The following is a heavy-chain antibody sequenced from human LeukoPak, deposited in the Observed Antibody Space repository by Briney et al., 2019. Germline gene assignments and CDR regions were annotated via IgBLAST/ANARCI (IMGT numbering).Heavy chain of an antibody. J-gene: IGHJ4*02. CDR3: AAHYYDSSGYFDY. D-gene: IGHD3-22*01. V-gene: IGHV1-69*05. CDR2: IIPIFGTA. CDR1: VGTLSSYA. Sequence: LAASVKVSRKASVGTLSSYAISWVRQAPGQGLEWMGGIIPIFGTANYAQKFQGRVTNTTDESTSTAYMELSSLRSEDTAVYYCAAHYYDSSGYFDYWGQGTLVTVSS.